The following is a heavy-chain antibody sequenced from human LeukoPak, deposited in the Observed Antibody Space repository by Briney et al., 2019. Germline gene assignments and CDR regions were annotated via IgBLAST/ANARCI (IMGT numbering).Heavy chain of an antibody. CDR2: IFYDGSKK. J-gene: IGHJ4*02. V-gene: IGHV3-30*12. Sequence: PGGSLRLSCAASSFTFSIYGMHWVRQAPGKGLEWVSFIFYDGSKKYYADSVKGRFTISRDDSKNTLYLQVNTLRVEDTAVYYCARDRDNNYYDYWGQGTLVTVSS. D-gene: IGHD5-24*01. CDR3: ARDRDNNYYDY. CDR1: SFTFSIYG.